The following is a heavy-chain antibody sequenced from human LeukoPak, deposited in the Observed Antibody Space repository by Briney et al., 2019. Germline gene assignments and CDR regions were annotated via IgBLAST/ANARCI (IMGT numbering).Heavy chain of an antibody. D-gene: IGHD4-17*01. J-gene: IGHJ4*02. Sequence: PGRSLRLSCEASGFTFKSYGMAWVRHTPGKGPEWVAFLSYDGNKEFYADSVKGRFTISRHNSKNTLYLQMNSLRAEDTAVYYCARGRLRYPIDYWGQGTLVTVSS. V-gene: IGHV3-30*03. CDR1: GFTFKSYG. CDR3: ARGRLRYPIDY. CDR2: LSYDGNKE.